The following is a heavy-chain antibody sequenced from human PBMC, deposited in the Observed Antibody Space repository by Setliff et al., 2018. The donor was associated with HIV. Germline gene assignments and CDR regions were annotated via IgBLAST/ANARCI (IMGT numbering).Heavy chain of an antibody. J-gene: IGHJ4*02. Sequence: PGGSLRLSCVVSGFSLDDYGMSWVRQGPGKGLEWASGVNWKGSSTSYADSVKGRFTISRDNSKNMLYLQMNSLRTEDTAVYYCTKPTTVVTSYYFDSWGQGTQVTVS. D-gene: IGHD4-17*01. V-gene: IGHV3-20*04. CDR1: GFSLDDYG. CDR2: VNWKGSST. CDR3: TKPTTVVTSYYFDS.